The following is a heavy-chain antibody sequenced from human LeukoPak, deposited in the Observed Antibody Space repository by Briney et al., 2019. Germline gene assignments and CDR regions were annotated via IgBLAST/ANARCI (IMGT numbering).Heavy chain of an antibody. Sequence: GAPVKVSCKASGYTFTSYGISWVRQAPGQGLEWMGWISAYNGNTNYAQKLQGRVTMTTDTSTSTAYMELRSLRSDDTAVYYCARDRPVITMVRGRHHYDAFDIWGQGTMVTVSS. D-gene: IGHD3-10*01. CDR2: ISAYNGNT. J-gene: IGHJ3*02. CDR3: ARDRPVITMVRGRHHYDAFDI. V-gene: IGHV1-18*01. CDR1: GYTFTSYG.